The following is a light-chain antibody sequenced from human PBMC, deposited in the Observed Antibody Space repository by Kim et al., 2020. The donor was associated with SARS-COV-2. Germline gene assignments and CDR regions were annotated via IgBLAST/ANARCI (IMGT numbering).Light chain of an antibody. V-gene: IGLV3-21*04. CDR3: QVWDSSSDNRV. J-gene: IGLJ3*02. Sequence: SYELTQPPSVSVAPGKTARITCGGNNIGSKSVHWYQQKPGQAPVLVIYYDIDRPSGIPERFSGSNSGNTATLTISRVEAGDEADYYCQVWDSSSDNRVFGGGTQLTVL. CDR1: NIGSKS. CDR2: YDI.